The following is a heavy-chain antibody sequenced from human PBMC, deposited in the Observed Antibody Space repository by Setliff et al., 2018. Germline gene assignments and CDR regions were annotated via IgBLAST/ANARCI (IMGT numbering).Heavy chain of an antibody. CDR2: ISSGASSV. CDR1: GFTFSDYY. Sequence: LRLSCAASGFTFSDYYMSWIRRAPGKGLEWVSHISSGASSVYYADSVKGRFTISRDNAKKSVDLQMNSLRAEDTAVYYCVRVKAEAYRDDFYFYMDVWGKGTTVTVSS. CDR3: VRVKAEAYRDDFYFYMDV. J-gene: IGHJ6*03. D-gene: IGHD6-19*01. V-gene: IGHV3-11*04.